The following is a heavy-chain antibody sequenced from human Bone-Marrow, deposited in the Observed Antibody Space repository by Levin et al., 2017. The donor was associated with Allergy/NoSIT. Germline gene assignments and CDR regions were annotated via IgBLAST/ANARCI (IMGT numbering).Heavy chain of an antibody. CDR2: ISGGSYSK. CDR3: AKCGGQVRGLCHIFDR. V-gene: IGHV3-23*01. D-gene: IGHD3-10*01. CDR1: GFTFSNFG. J-gene: IGHJ4*02. Sequence: ASVKVSCVGSGFTFSNFGMGWVRQAPGKGLEWVSSISGGSYSKVSADSVQGRFTICIDDYRHTLFLYMSGLRAEDTATYYCAKCGGQVRGLCHIFDRWGQGTLVAVSS.